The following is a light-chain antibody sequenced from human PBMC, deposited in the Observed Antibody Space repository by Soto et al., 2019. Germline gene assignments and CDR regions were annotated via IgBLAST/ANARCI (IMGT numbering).Light chain of an antibody. CDR2: DVS. Sequence: QTASVSGSPGQSITISCTGTSSDVGGYNYVSWYQQHPGKAPKLMIYDVSNRPSGVSNRFSGSKSGNTASLTISGLQAEDEADYYCSSYTSSSLNYVFGTGTKLTVL. V-gene: IGLV2-14*01. CDR1: SSDVGGYNY. CDR3: SSYTSSSLNYV. J-gene: IGLJ1*01.